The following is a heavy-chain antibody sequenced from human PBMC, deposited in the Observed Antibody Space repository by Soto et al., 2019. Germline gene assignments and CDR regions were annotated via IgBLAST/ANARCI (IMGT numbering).Heavy chain of an antibody. CDR3: ARVDTPTVRVGMAV. V-gene: IGHV3-23*01. Sequence: EVQLLESGGGLVQPGGSLRLSCAASGFNFNSHAMTWVRHAPGKGLEWVSTISANIISTYYADSVKGRFTISRDNSKNTLYLQMSSLRVEDTAVYHCARVDTPTVRVGMAVWRQGTTVTVSS. D-gene: IGHD2-15*01. CDR1: GFNFNSHA. J-gene: IGHJ6*02. CDR2: ISANIIST.